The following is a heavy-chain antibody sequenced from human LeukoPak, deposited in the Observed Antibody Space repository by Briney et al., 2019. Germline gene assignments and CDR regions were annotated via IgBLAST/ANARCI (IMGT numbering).Heavy chain of an antibody. D-gene: IGHD4-23*01. V-gene: IGHV3-21*01. CDR1: GFTFSSDS. J-gene: IGHJ6*03. Sequence: KPGGSLRLSCAASGFTFSSDSMNWVRQAPGEGLEWVSSISSSSSYIYYADSVKGRFTIYSYHAKNSLYLQMNSLRHYHPFRFYCARDQQRYYGGNLNYYYMDVWGKGTTVTVSS. CDR2: ISSSSSYI. CDR3: ARDQQRYYGGNLNYYYMDV.